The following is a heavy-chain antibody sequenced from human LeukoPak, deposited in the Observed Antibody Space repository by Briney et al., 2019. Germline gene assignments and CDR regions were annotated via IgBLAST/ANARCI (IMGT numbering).Heavy chain of an antibody. V-gene: IGHV4-39*01. J-gene: IGHJ5*02. CDR2: IYYSGST. CDR3: ARHEYSGSYYGLSWFDP. Sequence: SETLSLTCTVSGGSISSSGYYWGRIRPPPGKGREWIASIYYSGSTYYNPSLKSRVTISVDTSKNQLSLKLSSLTAADTAVYYCARHEYSGSYYGLSWFDPWGQGTLVTVSS. D-gene: IGHD1-26*01. CDR1: GGSISSSGYY.